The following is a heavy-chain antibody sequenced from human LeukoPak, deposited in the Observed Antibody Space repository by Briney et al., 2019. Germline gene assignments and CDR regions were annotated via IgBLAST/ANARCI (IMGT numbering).Heavy chain of an antibody. D-gene: IGHD2-2*01. J-gene: IGHJ5*02. CDR1: GGSFSGYY. CDR3: ARGDCSSTSCPYNWFDP. Sequence: PSETLSLTCAVYGGSFSGYYWSWIRQPPGKGLEWIGEINHSGSTNYNPSLKSRVTISVDTSKNQFSLKLSSVTAADTAVYYCARGDCSSTSCPYNWFDPWDQGTLVTVSS. V-gene: IGHV4-34*01. CDR2: INHSGST.